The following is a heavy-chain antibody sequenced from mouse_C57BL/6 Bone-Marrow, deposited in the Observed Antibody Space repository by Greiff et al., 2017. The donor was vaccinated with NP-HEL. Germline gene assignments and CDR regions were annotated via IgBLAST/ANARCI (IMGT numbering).Heavy chain of an antibody. CDR1: GFTFSSYG. D-gene: IGHD2-3*01. Sequence: EVQLVESGGDLVKPGGSLKLSCAASGFTFSSYGMSWVRQTPDKRLEWVATISSGGSYTYYPDSVKGRFTISRDNAKNTLYLQMSSLKSEDTAMYYCARMMVTRYYFDYWGQGTTLTVSS. V-gene: IGHV5-6*01. CDR3: ARMMVTRYYFDY. J-gene: IGHJ2*01. CDR2: ISSGGSYT.